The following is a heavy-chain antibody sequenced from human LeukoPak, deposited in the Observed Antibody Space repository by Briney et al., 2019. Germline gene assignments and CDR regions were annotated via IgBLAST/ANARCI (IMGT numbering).Heavy chain of an antibody. CDR1: GFTFSRYA. CDR2: IDGSGGAI. CDR3: ARGLFLSGYLDAFDL. D-gene: IGHD3-22*01. J-gene: IGHJ3*01. V-gene: IGHV3-23*01. Sequence: GGSLRLSCGASGFTFSRYAMSWVRQAPGKGLQWVSQIDGSGGAIYYADSVRGRFTISRDNSKNTLFLEMSSLRAEDTAVYYCARGLFLSGYLDAFDLWGQGTVVTVSS.